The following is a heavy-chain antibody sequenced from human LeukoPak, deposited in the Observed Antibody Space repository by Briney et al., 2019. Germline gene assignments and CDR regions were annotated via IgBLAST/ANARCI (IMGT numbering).Heavy chain of an antibody. CDR1: GGSISSYY. J-gene: IGHJ4*02. D-gene: IGHD3-9*01. Sequence: SETLSLTCTVSGGSISSYYWSWIRQPPGKGLEWIGYIYYSGSTNYNLSLKSRVTISVDTSKNQFSLKLSSVTAADTAVYYCARGPNYDILTGYPKEPFDYWGQGTLVTVSS. CDR2: IYYSGST. V-gene: IGHV4-59*01. CDR3: ARGPNYDILTGYPKEPFDY.